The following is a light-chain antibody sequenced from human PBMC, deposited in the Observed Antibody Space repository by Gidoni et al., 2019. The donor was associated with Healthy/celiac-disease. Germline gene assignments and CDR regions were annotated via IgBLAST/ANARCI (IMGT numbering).Light chain of an antibody. CDR2: DAS. CDR3: QQYNSYSLYT. V-gene: IGKV1-5*01. Sequence: DIQMTQSPSTLSASVGDRVTITCRASQSISSWLAWYQQKPGKAPKLLINDASSLESGVPSRFSGGGSGTEFTLTISSLQPDDFAAYYCQQYNSYSLYTFXXXTKLEIK. J-gene: IGKJ2*01. CDR1: QSISSW.